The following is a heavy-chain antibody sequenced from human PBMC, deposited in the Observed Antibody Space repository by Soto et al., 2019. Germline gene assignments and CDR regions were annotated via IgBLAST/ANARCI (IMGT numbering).Heavy chain of an antibody. CDR2: IYPGDSDT. J-gene: IGHJ4*02. Sequence: GESLKISCKGSGYSFTSYWIGWVRQMPGKGLEWMGIIYPGDSDTRYSPSFQGQVTISADKSISTAYLQWSSLKASDTAMYYCAIGFNSYYDSSGGDLVYFDYWGQGTLVTVSS. D-gene: IGHD3-22*01. V-gene: IGHV5-51*01. CDR3: AIGFNSYYDSSGGDLVYFDY. CDR1: GYSFTSYW.